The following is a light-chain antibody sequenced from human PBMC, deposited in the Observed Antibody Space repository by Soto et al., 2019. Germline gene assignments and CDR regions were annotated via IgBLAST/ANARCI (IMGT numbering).Light chain of an antibody. CDR2: GAS. J-gene: IGKJ1*01. V-gene: IGKV3-20*01. CDR3: QQYGSSPCT. CDR1: QSVSSSY. Sequence: EIVLTQSPGTLSLSPGERATHSCRASQSVSSSYLAWYQQKPGQAPRLLIYGASSRATGIPDRFSGSGSGTDFTLTIIRLEPEDFAVYYCQQYGSSPCTFGQGTKVEIK.